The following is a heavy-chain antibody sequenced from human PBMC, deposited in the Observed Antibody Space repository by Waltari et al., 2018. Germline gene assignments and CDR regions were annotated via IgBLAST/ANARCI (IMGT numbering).Heavy chain of an antibody. CDR3: ARGSRLWPPDFDY. J-gene: IGHJ4*02. CDR2: ISSSSSTI. Sequence: EVQLVESGGGLVQPGGSLRLSCAASGFTFSSYSMNWVRQAPGKGLEWVSYISSSSSTIYYADSVKGRFTISRDNAKNSLYLQMNSLRAEDTAVYYCARGSRLWPPDFDYWGQGTLVTVSS. D-gene: IGHD3-10*01. CDR1: GFTFSSYS. V-gene: IGHV3-48*04.